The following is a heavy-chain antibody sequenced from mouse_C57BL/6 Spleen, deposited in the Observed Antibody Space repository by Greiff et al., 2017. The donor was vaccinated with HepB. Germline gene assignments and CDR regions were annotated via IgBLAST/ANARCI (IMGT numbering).Heavy chain of an antibody. V-gene: IGHV5-4*01. CDR1: GFTFSSYA. J-gene: IGHJ2*01. CDR2: ISDGGSYT. CDR3: ARDPHFDY. Sequence: EVKLMESGGGLVKPGGSLKLSCAASGFTFSSYAMSWVRQTPEKRLEWVATISDGGSYTYYPDNVKGRFTISRDNAKNNLYLQMSHLKSEDTAMYYCARDPHFDYWGQGTTLTVSS.